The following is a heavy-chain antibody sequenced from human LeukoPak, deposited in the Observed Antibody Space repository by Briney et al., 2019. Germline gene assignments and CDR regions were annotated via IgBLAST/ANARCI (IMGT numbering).Heavy chain of an antibody. CDR2: IKQDGSEK. D-gene: IGHD2-2*01. CDR3: ARDQVPTALVSGFEFDF. Sequence: GGSLRLSCAASGFTFSSYWMSCVRQAPGKGLEWLANIKQDGSEKIYVDSVKGRFTISRDNAKNLLFLEMNSLRDDDTAMYYCARDQVPTALVSGFEFDFWGQGTLVTVSS. V-gene: IGHV3-7*01. CDR1: GFTFSSYW. J-gene: IGHJ4*02.